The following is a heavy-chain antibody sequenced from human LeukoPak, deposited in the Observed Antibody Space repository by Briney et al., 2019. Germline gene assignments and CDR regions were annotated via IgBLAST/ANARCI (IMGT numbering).Heavy chain of an antibody. CDR3: ASERSRDGYNYGADAFDI. CDR1: GFTFSSYG. V-gene: IGHV3-33*01. Sequence: GSLRLSCAASGFTFSSYGMHWVRQAPGKGLEWVAVIWYDGSNKYYADSVKGRFTISRDNSKNTQYLQMNSLRAEDTAVYYCASERSRDGYNYGADAFDIWGQGTMVTVSS. J-gene: IGHJ3*02. D-gene: IGHD5-24*01. CDR2: IWYDGSNK.